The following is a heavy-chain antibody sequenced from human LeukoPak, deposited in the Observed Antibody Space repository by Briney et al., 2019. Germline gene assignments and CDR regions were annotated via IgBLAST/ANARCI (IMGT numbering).Heavy chain of an antibody. CDR2: ITGSGDGT. Sequence: GGSLRLSCAASGFTFSSYAMSWVRQAPGKRLEWVSSITGSGDGTYYADSVRGRFTISRDNSENTLYLQLNSLRAEDTAVYFCVKGFVHPTYYFDYWGQGTLVTVSS. V-gene: IGHV3-23*01. J-gene: IGHJ4*02. CDR3: VKGFVHPTYYFDY. D-gene: IGHD3-10*01. CDR1: GFTFSSYA.